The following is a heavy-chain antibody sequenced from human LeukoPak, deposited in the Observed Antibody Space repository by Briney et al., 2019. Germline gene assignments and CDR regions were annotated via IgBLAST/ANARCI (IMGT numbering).Heavy chain of an antibody. CDR3: ARDLSGSLYFDY. D-gene: IGHD3-10*01. CDR2: LYISGST. J-gene: IGHJ4*02. V-gene: IGHV4-4*07. CDR1: GASISSYY. Sequence: SETLSLICTVSGASISSYYYNWIRQTAGGGLEWIGRLYISGSTDYNPSLKSRVTISVDTSNNQFSLKLNSVTAADTAVYFCARDLSGSLYFDYWGQGVLVTVSS.